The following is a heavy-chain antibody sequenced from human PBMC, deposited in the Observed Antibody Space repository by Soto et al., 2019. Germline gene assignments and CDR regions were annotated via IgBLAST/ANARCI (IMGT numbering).Heavy chain of an antibody. V-gene: IGHV3-30*18. CDR3: AKGLQWELPSYFDY. J-gene: IGHJ4*02. D-gene: IGHD1-26*01. Sequence: GGSLRLSCAASGFTFSSYGMHWVRQAPGKGLEWVAVISYDGSNKYYADSVKGRFTISRDNSKNTLYLQMNSLRAEDTAVYYCAKGLQWELPSYFDYWGQGTLVTVS. CDR1: GFTFSSYG. CDR2: ISYDGSNK.